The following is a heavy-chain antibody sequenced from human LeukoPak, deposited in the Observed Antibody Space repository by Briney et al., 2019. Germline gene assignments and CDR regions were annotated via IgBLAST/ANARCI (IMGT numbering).Heavy chain of an antibody. CDR1: GFTFSDYA. CDR3: TRRGDHDY. J-gene: IGHJ4*02. D-gene: IGHD7-27*01. Sequence: GGSLRLSCTVSGFTFSDYAMNWVRQAPGKGLEWVSHISHSGSTIYYSDSVKGRFTISRDNAENSLYLQMNSLRDEDTAVYYCTRRGDHDYWGQGTLVTVSS. CDR2: ISHSGSTI. V-gene: IGHV3-48*02.